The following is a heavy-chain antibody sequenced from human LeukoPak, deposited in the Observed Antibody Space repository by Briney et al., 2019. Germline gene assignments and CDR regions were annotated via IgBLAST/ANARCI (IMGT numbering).Heavy chain of an antibody. Sequence: ETLSLTCAVYGGSFSGYYMSWIRQAPGKGLEWVSSIDSSGGYMFYADSVKGRFIISRDNAKDSLYLQMNSLRVEDTAVYYCLRGDRRDYWGQGTLVTVSS. CDR3: LRGDRRDY. CDR1: GGSFSGYY. V-gene: IGHV3-21*06. CDR2: IDSSGGYM. J-gene: IGHJ4*02.